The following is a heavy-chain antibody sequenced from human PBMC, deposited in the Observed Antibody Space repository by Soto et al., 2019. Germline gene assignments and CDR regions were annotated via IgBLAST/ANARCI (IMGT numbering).Heavy chain of an antibody. V-gene: IGHV1-18*01. J-gene: IGHJ4*02. CDR3: ARHSGGSGDNY. CDR1: GYTFSTYD. CDR2: IRVYNGDT. D-gene: IGHD3-10*01. Sequence: QVQLVQSGAEVKKPGASVKVSCKASGYTFSTYDISWVRQAPGQGLEWMGWIRVYNGDTDYAQILQGRVTMTTDTSTSAAYMELRSLTSDDPAVYYCARHSGGSGDNYWGQGTLVTVSS.